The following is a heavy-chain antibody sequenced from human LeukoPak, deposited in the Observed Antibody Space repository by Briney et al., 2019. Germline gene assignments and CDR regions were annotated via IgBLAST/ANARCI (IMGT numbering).Heavy chain of an antibody. J-gene: IGHJ4*02. CDR3: ARHYLGYSLKVYFDY. CDR2: INHSGST. CDR1: GGSFSGYY. D-gene: IGHD5-24*01. V-gene: IGHV4-34*01. Sequence: SETLSLTCAVYGGSFSGYYWSWIRQPPGKGLEWIGEINHSGSTNYNPSLKSRVTISVDTSKNQFSLKLSSVTAADTAVYYCARHYLGYSLKVYFDYWGQGTLVTVSS.